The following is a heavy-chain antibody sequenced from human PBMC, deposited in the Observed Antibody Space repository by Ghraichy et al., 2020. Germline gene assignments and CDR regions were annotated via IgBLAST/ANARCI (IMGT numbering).Heavy chain of an antibody. CDR1: GGSISSYY. V-gene: IGHV4-59*01. J-gene: IGHJ2*01. CDR3: ARDVRYDYVWGSYRYTHWYFDL. D-gene: IGHD3-16*02. CDR2: IYYSGST. Sequence: SQTLSLTCTVSGGSISSYYWSWIRQPPGKGLEWIGYIYYSGSTNYNPSLKSRVTISVDTSKNQFSLKLSSVTAADTAVYYCARDVRYDYVWGSYRYTHWYFDLWGRGTLVTLSS.